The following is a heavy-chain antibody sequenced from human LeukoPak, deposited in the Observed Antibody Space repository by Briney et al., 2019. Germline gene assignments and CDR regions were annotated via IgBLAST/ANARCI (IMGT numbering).Heavy chain of an antibody. Sequence: SETLSLTCAVYGGSFSGYYWSWIRQPPGKGLEWIGEINHSGSTNYNPSLKSRVTISVDTSKNQFSLKVKSVTAAGTAVYYCARGRRRFDPWGQGTLVIVSS. J-gene: IGHJ5*02. V-gene: IGHV4-34*01. CDR2: INHSGST. CDR1: GGSFSGYY. CDR3: ARGRRRFDP.